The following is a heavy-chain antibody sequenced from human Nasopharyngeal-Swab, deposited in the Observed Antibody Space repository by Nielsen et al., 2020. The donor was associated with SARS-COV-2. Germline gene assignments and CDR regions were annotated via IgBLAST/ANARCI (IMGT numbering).Heavy chain of an antibody. CDR3: ARYRGGFYSSNWYFDY. J-gene: IGHJ4*02. CDR2: IYYSGST. D-gene: IGHD6-13*01. V-gene: IGHV4-39*01. Sequence: WIRQPPGKGLEWIGSIYYSGSTYYNPALKSRVTISVDPSKNQFSLKLSSVTAADTAVYYCARYRGGFYSSNWYFDYWGQGTLVTVSS.